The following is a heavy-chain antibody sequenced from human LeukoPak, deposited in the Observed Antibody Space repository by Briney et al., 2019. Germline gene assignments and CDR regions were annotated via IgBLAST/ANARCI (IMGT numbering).Heavy chain of an antibody. CDR3: ARDGDYGDYTLILRY. J-gene: IGHJ4*02. V-gene: IGHV3-30*04. Sequence: GGSLRLSCAASGLTFSSYAMHRVRQAPGKGLEWVAVISYDGSNKYYADSVKGRFTISRDNSKNTLYLQMNSLRAEDTAVYYCARDGDYGDYTLILRYWGQGTLVTVSS. D-gene: IGHD4-17*01. CDR2: ISYDGSNK. CDR1: GLTFSSYA.